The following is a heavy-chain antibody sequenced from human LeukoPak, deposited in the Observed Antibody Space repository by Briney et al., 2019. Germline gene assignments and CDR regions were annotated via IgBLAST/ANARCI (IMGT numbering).Heavy chain of an antibody. Sequence: PGGSLRLSCAASGFTFSSYSMNWVRQAPGKGLEWVSSISSSSSYIYYADSVKGRFTISRDNAKNSLYLQMNSLRAEDTAVYYCARESLPQGDYGDYVGDYWGQGTLVTGSS. CDR3: ARESLPQGDYGDYVGDY. V-gene: IGHV3-21*01. CDR2: ISSSSSYI. J-gene: IGHJ4*02. D-gene: IGHD4-17*01. CDR1: GFTFSSYS.